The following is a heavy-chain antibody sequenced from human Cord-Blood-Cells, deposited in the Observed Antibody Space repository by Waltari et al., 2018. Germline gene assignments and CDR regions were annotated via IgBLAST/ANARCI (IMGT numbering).Heavy chain of an antibody. CDR2: ISSSSSYI. V-gene: IGHV3-21*01. Sequence: SGFTFSSYSMNWVRQAPGKGLEWVSSISSSSSYIYYADSVKGRFTISRDNAKNSLYLQMNSLRAEDTAVYYCARDSGDSSGPYYYYYGMDVWGQGTTVTVSS. J-gene: IGHJ6*02. CDR3: ARDSGDSSGPYYYYYGMDV. D-gene: IGHD3-22*01. CDR1: GFTFSSYS.